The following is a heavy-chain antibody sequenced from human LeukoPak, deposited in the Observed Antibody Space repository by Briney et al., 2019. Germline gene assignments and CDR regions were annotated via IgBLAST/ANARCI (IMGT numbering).Heavy chain of an antibody. CDR3: AKDLIVVVNTGAFDI. J-gene: IGHJ3*02. D-gene: IGHD2-15*01. V-gene: IGHV3-30*18. Sequence: GGSLRLSCAASGFTFSSYGMHWVRQAPGKGLEWVAVISYDGSNKYYADSVKGRFTISRDNSKNTLYLQMNSLRAEDTAVYYCAKDLIVVVNTGAFDIWGQGTMVTVSS. CDR2: ISYDGSNK. CDR1: GFTFSSYG.